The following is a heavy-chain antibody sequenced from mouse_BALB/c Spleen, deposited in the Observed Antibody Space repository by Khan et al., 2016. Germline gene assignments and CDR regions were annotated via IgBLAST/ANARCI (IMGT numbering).Heavy chain of an antibody. CDR2: INTHSGVP. Sequence: QIQLVQSGPELKKPGETVRSSCKASGYTFTTAGRQWVQKMPGKGLKWIGWINTHSGVPKYAEDFKGRFAFSLETSASTAYVQMSNRKNEDTDTYFCAGYGNFFHWYFDVWGPGTTVTVSS. D-gene: IGHD2-1*01. V-gene: IGHV9-4*02. CDR1: GYTFTTAG. CDR3: AGYGNFFHWYFDV. J-gene: IGHJ1*01.